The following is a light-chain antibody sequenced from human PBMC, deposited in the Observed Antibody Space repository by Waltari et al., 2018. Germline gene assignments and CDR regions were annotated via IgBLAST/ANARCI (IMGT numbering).Light chain of an antibody. V-gene: IGKV1-17*03. Sequence: IQMTQSPSAMSASVGDRVTIPCRASQDISNYLAWFQQKPGKVPKCLFYAASRLQSGVPSRFSGSGSGTEFTLTISSLQPEDFATYYCLHQNSYPPTFGQGTKVEIK. CDR2: AAS. CDR1: QDISNY. CDR3: LHQNSYPPT. J-gene: IGKJ1*01.